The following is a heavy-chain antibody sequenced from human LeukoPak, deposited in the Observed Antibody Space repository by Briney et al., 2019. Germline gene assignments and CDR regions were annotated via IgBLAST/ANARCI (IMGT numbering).Heavy chain of an antibody. Sequence: PGGSLRLSCAASGFTFSRYSMNWVRQAPGKGLEWVTYVSSGSSTIYYADSVKGRFTISRDNAKNSLYLQMNSLRDEDTALYYCARDMAVAGTVWYFDLWGRGTLVTVSS. J-gene: IGHJ2*01. D-gene: IGHD6-19*01. CDR1: GFTFSRYS. V-gene: IGHV3-48*02. CDR3: ARDMAVAGTVWYFDL. CDR2: VSSGSSTI.